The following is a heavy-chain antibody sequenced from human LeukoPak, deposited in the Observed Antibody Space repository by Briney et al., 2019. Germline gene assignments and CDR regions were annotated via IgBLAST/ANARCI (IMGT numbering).Heavy chain of an antibody. V-gene: IGHV3-30-3*01. D-gene: IGHD3-16*01. CDR1: GFTFSSYA. CDR3: ARDLGLRGYYFDY. J-gene: IGHJ4*02. Sequence: GGSLRLSCAASGFTFSSYAMHWVRQAPGKGLEWVAVISYDGSNKYYADSVKGRFTISRDNSKNTLYLQMNSLRAEDTAVYYCARDLGLRGYYFDYWGQGTLVTVSS. CDR2: ISYDGSNK.